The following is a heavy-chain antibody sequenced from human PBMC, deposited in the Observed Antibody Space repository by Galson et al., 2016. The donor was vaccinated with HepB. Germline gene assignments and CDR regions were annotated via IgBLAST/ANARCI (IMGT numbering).Heavy chain of an antibody. J-gene: IGHJ4*02. Sequence: SLRLSCAGSGFTFRDYAMSWARQAPGKGLEWVSGVSGHASNTHYADSVKGRFTVSRDNSKNTVYLQMKSLRAEDTAVYYCAKGENGDYYNGVDWGQGTLVTVSS. V-gene: IGHV3-23*01. CDR3: AKGENGDYYNGVD. CDR1: GFTFRDYA. CDR2: VSGHASNT. D-gene: IGHD3-10*01.